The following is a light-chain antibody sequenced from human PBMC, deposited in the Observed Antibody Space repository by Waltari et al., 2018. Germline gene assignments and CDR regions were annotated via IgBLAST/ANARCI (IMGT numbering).Light chain of an antibody. CDR3: QVWDSVTDPWV. CDR1: SIESKM. CDR2: DDN. Sequence: SYVLTQPPSVSVAPGQTARITCGGNSIESKMVHWYQRKPGQAPWLVVYDDNHRPSGIPGRFSGSNFGNTATLTISRVEAGDEADYLCQVWDSVTDPWVFGGGTKLTVL. J-gene: IGLJ3*02. V-gene: IGLV3-21*02.